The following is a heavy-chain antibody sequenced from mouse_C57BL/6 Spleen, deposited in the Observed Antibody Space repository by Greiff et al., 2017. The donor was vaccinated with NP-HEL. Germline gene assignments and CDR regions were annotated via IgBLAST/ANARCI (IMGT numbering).Heavy chain of an antibody. CDR3: ARSGWDPAMDY. V-gene: IGHV1-76*01. J-gene: IGHJ4*01. CDR2: IYPGSGNT. Sequence: QVHVKQSGAELVRPGASVKLSCKASGYTFTDYYINWVKQRPGQGLEWIARIYPGSGNTYYNEKFKGKATLTAEKSSSTAYMQLSSLTSEDSAVYCCARSGWDPAMDYWGQGTSVTVSS. CDR1: GYTFTDYY. D-gene: IGHD3-1*01.